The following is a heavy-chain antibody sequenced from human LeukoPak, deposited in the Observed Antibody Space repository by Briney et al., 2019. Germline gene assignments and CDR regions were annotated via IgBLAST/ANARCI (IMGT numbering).Heavy chain of an antibody. CDR1: GYTFINYY. V-gene: IGHV1-46*01. CDR2: INPSGGST. D-gene: IGHD2-21*01. CDR3: ARDESTSILWW. Sequence: ASVKVSCKASGYTFINYYMHWVRQAPGQGLEWMGIINPSGGSTSYAQKFQGGVTMTRDTSTSTVYMELSSLRSEDTAVYYCARDESTSILWWWGQGTLVTVSS. J-gene: IGHJ1*01.